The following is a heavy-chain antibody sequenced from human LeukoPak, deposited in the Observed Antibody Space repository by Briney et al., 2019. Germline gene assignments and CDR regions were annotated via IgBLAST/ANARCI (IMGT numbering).Heavy chain of an antibody. CDR1: GDSVSSNSAA. V-gene: IGHV6-1*01. CDR3: ARAGVAHRLFFDY. Sequence: SQTLSLTCAISGDSVSSNSAAWNWIRQSPSRGLEWLGRTYYRSKYYNDYAESVKSRVTINPDTSKNQFSLQLNSVTPEDAAVYYCARAGVAHRLFFDYWGQGTLVTVSS. J-gene: IGHJ4*02. CDR2: TYYRSKYYN. D-gene: IGHD3-22*01.